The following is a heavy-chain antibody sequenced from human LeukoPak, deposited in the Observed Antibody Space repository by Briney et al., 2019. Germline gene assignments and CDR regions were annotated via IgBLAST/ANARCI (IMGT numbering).Heavy chain of an antibody. CDR2: IWYDGSNK. Sequence: PGGSLRLSCAASGFTFRNYGMHWVRQAPGKGLEWVAVIWYDGSNKYYADSVKGRFTISRDNSKNMLYLQMNSLRAEDTAVYYCVTLRRDTSGWYYFDYWGRGTLATVSS. V-gene: IGHV3-33*01. J-gene: IGHJ4*02. D-gene: IGHD6-19*01. CDR1: GFTFRNYG. CDR3: VTLRRDTSGWYYFDY.